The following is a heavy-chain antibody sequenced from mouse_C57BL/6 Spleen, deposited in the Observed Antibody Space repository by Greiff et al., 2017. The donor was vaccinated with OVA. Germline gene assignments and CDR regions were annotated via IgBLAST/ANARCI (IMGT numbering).Heavy chain of an antibody. D-gene: IGHD1-1*01. J-gene: IGHJ3*01. V-gene: IGHV3-6*01. CDR3: ARPGSSYEGFAY. CDR2: ISYDGSN. Sequence: ESGPGLVKPSQSLSLTCSVTGYSITSGYYWNWIRQFPGNKLEWMGYISYDGSNNYNPSLKNRISITRDTSKNQFFLKLNSVTTEDTATYYCARPGSSYEGFAYWGQGTLVTVSA. CDR1: GYSITSGYY.